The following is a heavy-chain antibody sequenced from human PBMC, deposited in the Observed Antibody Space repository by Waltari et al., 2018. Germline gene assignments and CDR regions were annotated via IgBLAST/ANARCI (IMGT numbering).Heavy chain of an antibody. D-gene: IGHD3-22*01. J-gene: IGHJ4*02. CDR1: GFTFSRYS. Sequence: EVQLVESGGGLVQPGGSLRLSCAASGFTFSRYSMNLVRQAPGKGLEWVSYLSGSASAIYYADSVKGRFTISRDNAKSSLFLHMTSLRAEDTAVYYCARDRGGDSSGLSPDAFDYWGQGTLVTVAP. CDR2: LSGSASAI. V-gene: IGHV3-48*04. CDR3: ARDRGGDSSGLSPDAFDY.